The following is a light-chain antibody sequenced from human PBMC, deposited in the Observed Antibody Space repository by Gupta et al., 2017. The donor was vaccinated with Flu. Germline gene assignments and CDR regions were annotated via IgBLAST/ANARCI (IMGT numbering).Light chain of an antibody. CDR3: QESYSSPWT. Sequence: DIQMTQSPSSLSASEGDRVSITCRASQTISTHLIWYQHRPGKAPKLLISAASSLQSGVPTRFTGSGSGTDFTLTISSLQPEDFATYYCQESYSSPWTFGQGTKVE. CDR1: QTISTH. J-gene: IGKJ1*01. CDR2: AAS. V-gene: IGKV1-39*01.